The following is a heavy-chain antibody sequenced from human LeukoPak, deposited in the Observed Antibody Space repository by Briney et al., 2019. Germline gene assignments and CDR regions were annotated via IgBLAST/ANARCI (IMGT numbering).Heavy chain of an antibody. CDR1: GGSISSYY. CDR2: LHYSGRT. Sequence: PSETLSLTCTVSGGSISSYYWSWIRQPPGKGLEWIGNLHYSGRTYYNPSLKSRVTISPGTSRNQFSLKLTSVTAADTAVYYCASTRPRVQLDYYYGMDVWGQGTTVTVSS. CDR3: ASTRPRVQLDYYYGMDV. J-gene: IGHJ6*02. D-gene: IGHD6-6*01. V-gene: IGHV4-59*08.